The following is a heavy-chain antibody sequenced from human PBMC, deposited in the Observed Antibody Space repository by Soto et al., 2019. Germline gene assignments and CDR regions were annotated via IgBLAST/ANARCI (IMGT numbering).Heavy chain of an antibody. V-gene: IGHV4-4*07. CDR3: TRGRGNYYYYGMDV. CDR1: GGSSSNYY. J-gene: IGHJ6*02. Sequence: QVQLQESGPGLVKPSETLSLTCTVSGGSSSNYYWIWVRQPAGKGLEWIGHIYTSGSTNYNPSLKGRLTMSLDTSKNQFSLKLTSVTAADTAVYYCTRGRGNYYYYGMDVWGQGTTVTVSS. D-gene: IGHD3-10*01. CDR2: IYTSGST.